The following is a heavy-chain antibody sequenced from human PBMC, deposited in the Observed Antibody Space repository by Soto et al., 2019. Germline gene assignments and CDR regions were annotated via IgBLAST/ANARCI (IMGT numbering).Heavy chain of an antibody. D-gene: IGHD6-13*01. CDR3: ARAPYSSSWYTFDP. CDR2: VHSGGNT. V-gene: IGHV3-66*01. CDR1: GFTVSSNY. J-gene: IGHJ5*02. Sequence: PGGSLRLSCAASGFTVSSNYMSWVRQAPGNGLEWVSVVHSGGNTYYADSVKGRFTISRDISKNTQNHQMNSLRAEDTAVYYCARAPYSSSWYTFDPWGQGTLVTVSS.